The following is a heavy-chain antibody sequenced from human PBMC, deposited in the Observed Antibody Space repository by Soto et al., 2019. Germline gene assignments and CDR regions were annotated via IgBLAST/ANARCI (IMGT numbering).Heavy chain of an antibody. D-gene: IGHD1-1*01. V-gene: IGHV1-3*01. CDR3: ARALSCNSYDGMDV. CDR1: GYTFTVYA. CDR2: INAGNGDT. Sequence: QVQLVQSGAEVKMPGASVKVSCKASGYTFTVYAIHWVRQGPGQRLEWMGWINAGNGDTKYSQKFQGRVTVTRDTSTSTAYMEMDSLRSEDTAVYYCARALSCNSYDGMDVWGQGTTVIVSS. J-gene: IGHJ6*02.